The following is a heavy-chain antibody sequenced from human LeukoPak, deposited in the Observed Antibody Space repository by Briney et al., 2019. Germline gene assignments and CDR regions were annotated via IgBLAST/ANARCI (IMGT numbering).Heavy chain of an antibody. CDR2: IHYSGTT. V-gene: IGHV4-31*03. Sequence: PSQTLSLTCTVPGGSISSGNYHWSWVRQYPGKGLEWFAYIHYSGTTYYNPSLKSRVTISGDTSRNQFSLKLNSVTAADTAIYYCARTMLYHRSGSNDAFDVWGRGTMVTVSS. J-gene: IGHJ3*01. D-gene: IGHD3-10*01. CDR1: GGSISSGNYH. CDR3: ARTMLYHRSGSNDAFDV.